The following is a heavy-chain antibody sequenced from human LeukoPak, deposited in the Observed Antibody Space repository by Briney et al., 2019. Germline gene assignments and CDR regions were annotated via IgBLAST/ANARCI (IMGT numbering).Heavy chain of an antibody. V-gene: IGHV1-69*04. CDR1: GGTFSSYT. CDR3: ARDYYGSGSYRFWFDP. CDR2: IIPILGIA. Sequence: SVKVSCKASGGTFSSYTISWVRQAPGQGLEWMGRIIPILGIANYAQKFQGRVTITADKSTSIAYMELSSLRSEDTAVYYCARDYYGSGSYRFWFDPWGQGTLVTVSS. D-gene: IGHD3-10*01. J-gene: IGHJ5*02.